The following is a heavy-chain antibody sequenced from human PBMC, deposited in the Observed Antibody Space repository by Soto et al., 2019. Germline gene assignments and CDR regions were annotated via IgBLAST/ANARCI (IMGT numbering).Heavy chain of an antibody. Sequence: EVQLVESGGGLVKPGGSLRLSCAASGFTFSSYSMNWVRQAPGKGLEWVSSISSSSSYIYYADSVKGRFTISRDNAKNSLYLQMNSLRAEDTAVYSCARDPKSHRIAVAFNWCDPWGKGTLVTVSS. CDR3: ARDPKSHRIAVAFNWCDP. V-gene: IGHV3-21*01. CDR2: ISSSSSYI. J-gene: IGHJ5*02. D-gene: IGHD6-19*01. CDR1: GFTFSSYS.